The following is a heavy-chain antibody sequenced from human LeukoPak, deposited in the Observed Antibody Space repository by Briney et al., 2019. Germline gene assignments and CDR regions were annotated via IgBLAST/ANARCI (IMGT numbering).Heavy chain of an antibody. Sequence: TSETLSLTCTVSGGSISTYYWSWIRQPPGKGLEWIGYIYYTGSTNYNPSLKSRVSMSVDTSKNQISLRLSSVTAADTAVYYCARGLWVTTVDYWGQGTLVTVSS. CDR1: GGSISTYY. V-gene: IGHV4-59*08. CDR3: ARGLWVTTVDY. D-gene: IGHD4-17*01. CDR2: IYYTGST. J-gene: IGHJ4*02.